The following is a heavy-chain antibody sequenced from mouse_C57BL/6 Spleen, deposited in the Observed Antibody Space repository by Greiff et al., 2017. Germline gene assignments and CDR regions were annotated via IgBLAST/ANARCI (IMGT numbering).Heavy chain of an antibody. D-gene: IGHD2-3*01. CDR2: INPNNGGT. J-gene: IGHJ2*01. Sequence: VQLQQSGPELVKPGASVKISCKASGYTFTDYYMNWVKQSHGKSLEWIGDINPNNGGTSYNQKFKGKATLTVDKSSSTAYMELRSLTSEDSAVYYCARFYEGFDYWGQSTTLTVSS. CDR3: ARFYEGFDY. CDR1: GYTFTDYY. V-gene: IGHV1-26*01.